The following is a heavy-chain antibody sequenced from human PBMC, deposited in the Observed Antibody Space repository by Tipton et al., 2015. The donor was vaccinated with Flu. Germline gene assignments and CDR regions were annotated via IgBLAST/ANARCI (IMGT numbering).Heavy chain of an antibody. D-gene: IGHD2/OR15-2a*01. J-gene: IGHJ6*02. CDR2: ISSSGSTI. CDR1: GFTFSDYY. Sequence: SLRLSCAASGFTFSDYYMSWIRQAPGKGLEWVSYISSSGSTIYYADSVKGRFTISRDNAKNSLYLQMNSLRAEDTAVYYCARNPFQGYYYGMDVWGQGTTVTVSS. CDR3: ARNPFQGYYYGMDV. V-gene: IGHV3-11*01.